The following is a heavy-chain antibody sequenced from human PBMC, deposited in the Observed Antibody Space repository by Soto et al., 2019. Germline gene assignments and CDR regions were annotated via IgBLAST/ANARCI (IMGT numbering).Heavy chain of an antibody. CDR3: ARCYGGHFDD. D-gene: IGHD3-16*01. Sequence: SEALSLTWTVSGCSISSCDWSWFRQPPGKGLEWIGYIYYSGSTNYNPSLKSRVTISVDTSKNQFSLKLSSVTAADTAVYYCARCYGGHFDDWGQGTLVTDSS. J-gene: IGHJ4*02. CDR2: IYYSGST. CDR1: GCSISSCD. V-gene: IGHV4-59*01.